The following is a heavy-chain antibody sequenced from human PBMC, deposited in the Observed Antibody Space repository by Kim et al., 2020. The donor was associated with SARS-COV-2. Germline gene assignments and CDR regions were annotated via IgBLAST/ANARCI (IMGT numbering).Heavy chain of an antibody. V-gene: IGHV3-30*18. CDR2: ISSDGSNK. D-gene: IGHD3-3*01. Sequence: GGSLRLSCAASGFTFSSYGMHWVRQAPGKGLEWVTIISSDGSNKYYADSVKGRFTISRDNSKNTLYLQMNSLRAEDTAVYYCAKEGLLAIFGVVIENPYYGMYVWGQGTTVTVSS. CDR3: AKEGLLAIFGVVIENPYYGMYV. J-gene: IGHJ6*02. CDR1: GFTFSSYG.